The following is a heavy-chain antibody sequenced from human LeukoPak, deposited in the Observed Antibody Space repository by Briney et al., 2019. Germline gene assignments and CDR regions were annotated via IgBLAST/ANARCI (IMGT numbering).Heavy chain of an antibody. V-gene: IGHV4-59*01. J-gene: IGHJ5*02. D-gene: IGHD3-16*01. CDR2: IYYSGST. CDR3: ARESVKSLGLFDP. Sequence: PSETLSLTCTVSGGSISSYYWSWIRQPPGKGREWIGYIYYSGSTNYNPSLKSRVTISVDTSKNQFSLKLSSVTAADTAVYYCARESVKSLGLFDPWGQGTLVTVSS. CDR1: GGSISSYY.